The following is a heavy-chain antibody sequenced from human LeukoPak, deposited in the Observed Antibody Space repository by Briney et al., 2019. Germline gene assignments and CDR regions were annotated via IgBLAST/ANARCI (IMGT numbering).Heavy chain of an antibody. CDR2: IIPIFGIT. Sequence: SVKVSCKASGGTFSSYAISWVRQAPGQGLEWMGRIIPIFGITNYAQKFQGRVTITADKSTSTAYMELSSLRSEDTAVYYCARVQGGNGYNPELYYYGMDVWGQGTTVTVSS. CDR1: GGTFSSYA. V-gene: IGHV1-69*04. CDR3: ARVQGGNGYNPELYYYGMDV. J-gene: IGHJ6*02. D-gene: IGHD5-24*01.